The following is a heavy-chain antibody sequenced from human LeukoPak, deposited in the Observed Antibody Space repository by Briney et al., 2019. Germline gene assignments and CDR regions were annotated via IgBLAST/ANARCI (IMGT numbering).Heavy chain of an antibody. Sequence: GGSLRLSCADSGFTFSSYSMHWVRQAPGEGLQWVSSISDDSNYIFYADSVKGQFTISRDNAKNSLFLQMNSLRAEDTALYYCTTSPSRSPFHIWGQGTMVTVSS. J-gene: IGHJ3*02. CDR1: GFTFSSYS. CDR2: ISDDSNYI. CDR3: TTSPSRSPFHI. V-gene: IGHV3-21*01.